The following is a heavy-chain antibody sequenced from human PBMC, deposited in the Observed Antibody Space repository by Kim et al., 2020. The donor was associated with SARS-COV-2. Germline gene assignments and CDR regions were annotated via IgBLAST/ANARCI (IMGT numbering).Heavy chain of an antibody. CDR2: IKQDGSET. Sequence: GSLRLSCSASGFTSSSYWMTWVRQAPGKGLEWLAYIKQDGSETFYVDSVKGRFTISRDNAKNSVHLQMNSLRVEDTAIYYCARDLGEVAAPPYGLDVWGQGTTVTVSS. D-gene: IGHD3-10*01. CDR3: ARDLGEVAAPPYGLDV. J-gene: IGHJ6*02. CDR1: GFTSSSYW. V-gene: IGHV3-7*01.